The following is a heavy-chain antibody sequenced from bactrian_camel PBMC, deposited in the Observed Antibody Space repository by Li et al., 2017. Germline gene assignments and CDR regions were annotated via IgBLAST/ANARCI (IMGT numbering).Heavy chain of an antibody. J-gene: IGHJ4*01. CDR1: GYIFGSCG. Sequence: VQLVESGGGLVQPGGSLRLSCAASGYIFGSCGMGWYRQAPGKERELVSTISSDGTTSYADSVKGRFTVSRDNAKNTVYLQLNSLKTEDMAMYYCANVGIDNSGAWVMLYGLGTQVTVS. D-gene: IGHD3*01. V-gene: IGHV3S53*01. CDR2: ISSDGTT.